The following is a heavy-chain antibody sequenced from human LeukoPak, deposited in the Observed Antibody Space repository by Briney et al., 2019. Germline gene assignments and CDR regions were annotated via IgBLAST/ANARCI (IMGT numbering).Heavy chain of an antibody. CDR2: VSRTGSTK. D-gene: IGHD2-15*01. J-gene: IGHJ4*02. CDR3: AKRKNSPGYSSLDQ. CDR1: GFTFSNFA. V-gene: IGHV3-23*01. Sequence: GGSLRLSCVASGFTFSNFALDWVRQAPGRGLEWISVVSRTGSTKYYADSVKGRFTVSRDNSKNTVYLQMNSLRVDDSAVYYCAKRKNSPGYSSLDQWGQGTLVTVSS.